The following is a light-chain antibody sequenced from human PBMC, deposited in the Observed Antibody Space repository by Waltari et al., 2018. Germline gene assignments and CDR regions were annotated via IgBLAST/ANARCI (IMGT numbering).Light chain of an antibody. CDR1: LSISRN. J-gene: IGKJ1*01. CDR2: HAM. V-gene: IGKV1-39*01. Sequence: IQMTQSQSYLSASVVDRVTITCRAGLSISRNLNWYQQKPGKAPKLLIYHAMSLQSGVPSRFSGSGSGTDFTLIISSLQPEDFATYYCQQSYSHRTFGQGTKVEIK. CDR3: QQSYSHRT.